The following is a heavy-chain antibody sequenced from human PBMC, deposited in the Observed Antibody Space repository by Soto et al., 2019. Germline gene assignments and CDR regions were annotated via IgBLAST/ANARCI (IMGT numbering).Heavy chain of an antibody. V-gene: IGHV1-3*01. J-gene: IGHJ4*02. D-gene: IGHD1-7*01. CDR1: GYTFTSYA. Sequence: ASVKVSFKTSGYTFTSYAMHWGRQAPGQRLEWMGWINAGNGNTKYSQKFQGRVTITRDTSASTAYMELSSLRSEDTAVYYCARGPGWNYNFDYWGQGTLVTVSS. CDR2: INAGNGNT. CDR3: ARGPGWNYNFDY.